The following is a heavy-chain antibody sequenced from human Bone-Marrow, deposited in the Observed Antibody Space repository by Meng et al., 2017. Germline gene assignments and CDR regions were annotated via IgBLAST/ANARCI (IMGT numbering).Heavy chain of an antibody. Sequence: SVKVSCKASGGTFSSYAISWVRQAPGQGLEWMGGIIPIFGTANYAQKFQGRVTITADESTSTAYMELSSLRSEDTAVYYCAREYDSSGYYWYYYGMDVWGQGNTVTVSS. CDR2: IIPIFGTA. D-gene: IGHD3-22*01. V-gene: IGHV1-69*13. CDR1: GGTFSSYA. J-gene: IGHJ6*01. CDR3: AREYDSSGYYWYYYGMDV.